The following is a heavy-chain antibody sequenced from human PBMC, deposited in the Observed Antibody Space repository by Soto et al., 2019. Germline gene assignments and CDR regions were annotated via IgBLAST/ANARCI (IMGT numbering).Heavy chain of an antibody. J-gene: IGHJ4*02. D-gene: IGHD6-19*01. CDR1: GYTFTSYG. Sequence: ASVKVSCKASGYTFTSYGISWVRQAPGQGLEWMGWISAYNGNTNYAQKLQGRVTMTTDTSKNQFSLKLSSVTAADTAVYYCARVNVGSGWSGDYWXQGTLVTVSS. V-gene: IGHV1-18*01. CDR2: ISAYNGNT. CDR3: ARVNVGSGWSGDY.